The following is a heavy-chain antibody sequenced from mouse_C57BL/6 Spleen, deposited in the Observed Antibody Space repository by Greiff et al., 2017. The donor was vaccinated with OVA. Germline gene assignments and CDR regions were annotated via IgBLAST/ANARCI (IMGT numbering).Heavy chain of an antibody. J-gene: IGHJ2*01. Sequence: DVKLVESEGGLVQPGSSMKLSCTASGFTFSDYYMAWVRQVPEKGLEWVANINYDGSSTYYLDSLKSRFIISRENAKNILYLQLSSLKSEDTATNYCARITTVEAHFDYWGQGTTLTVSS. V-gene: IGHV5-16*01. CDR3: ARITTVEAHFDY. D-gene: IGHD1-1*01. CDR2: INYDGSST. CDR1: GFTFSDYY.